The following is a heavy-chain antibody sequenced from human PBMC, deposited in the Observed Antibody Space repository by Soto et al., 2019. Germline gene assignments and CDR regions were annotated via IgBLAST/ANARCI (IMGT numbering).Heavy chain of an antibody. J-gene: IGHJ6*02. CDR2: ISSSGSTL. CDR3: ARDFKEDSYYYYGMDV. CDR1: GFTFSDYY. V-gene: IGHV3-11*01. Sequence: QVQLVESGGGLVKPGGSLRLSCAASGFTFSDYYMSWIRQAPGKGLEWVSYISSSGSTLYYADSVKGRFTISRDNAKNSLYLQMNSLRAEDTAVYYCARDFKEDSYYYYGMDVWGQGTTVTVSS.